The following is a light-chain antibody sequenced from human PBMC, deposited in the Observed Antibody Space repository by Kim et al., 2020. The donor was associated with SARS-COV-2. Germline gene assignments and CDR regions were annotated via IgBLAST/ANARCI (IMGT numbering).Light chain of an antibody. V-gene: IGKV3-15*01. CDR2: GAS. Sequence: SASPGETVTLSCRATESVSTSLAWYQQRPGQAPTLLIYGASTRAPGIPARFTGSGSGSQFTLTIRGLQSEDFAVYHCHQYHTWPYSFGRGTKLEI. J-gene: IGKJ2*03. CDR3: HQYHTWPYS. CDR1: ESVSTS.